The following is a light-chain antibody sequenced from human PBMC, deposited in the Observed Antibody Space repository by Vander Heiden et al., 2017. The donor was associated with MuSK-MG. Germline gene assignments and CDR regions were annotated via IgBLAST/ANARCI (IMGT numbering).Light chain of an antibody. CDR1: QSISSY. Sequence: DIQMTQSPSSLSASVGDRVTITCRASQSISSYLNWYQQKPGKAPKLLIYAASSLQSGVPSRFSGSGSGTDFTLTISSLQPEDFATYYCQQSDSTPCTFGHGTKVDIK. V-gene: IGKV1-39*01. CDR2: AAS. J-gene: IGKJ3*01. CDR3: QQSDSTPCT.